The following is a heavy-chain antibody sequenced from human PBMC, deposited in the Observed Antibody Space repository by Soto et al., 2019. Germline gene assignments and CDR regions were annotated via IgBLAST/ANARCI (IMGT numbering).Heavy chain of an antibody. CDR2: ISAYNGNT. Sequence: ASVKVSCKASGYTFTSYGISWVRQAPGQGLEWMGWISAYNGNTNYAQKLQGRVTMTTDTSTSTAYMELRSLRSDDTAVYYCARDPRITFGGVIVRNNWFDPWGQGTLVTAPQ. D-gene: IGHD3-16*02. CDR3: ARDPRITFGGVIVRNNWFDP. CDR1: GYTFTSYG. J-gene: IGHJ5*02. V-gene: IGHV1-18*01.